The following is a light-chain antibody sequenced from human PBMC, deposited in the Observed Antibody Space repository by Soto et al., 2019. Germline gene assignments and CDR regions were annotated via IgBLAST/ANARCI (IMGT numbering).Light chain of an antibody. CDR3: TSYTSTSTPVL. J-gene: IGLJ2*01. V-gene: IGLV2-14*03. Sequence: QSVLTQPASVSGSPGQSITISCTGTSSDVGGYNSVSWYQHNPGKAPKLMISDVTNRPSGVSNRFSGSKSGNTASLTISGLQAEDEAVYYCTSYTSTSTPVLFGGGTKLTVL. CDR1: SSDVGGYNS. CDR2: DVT.